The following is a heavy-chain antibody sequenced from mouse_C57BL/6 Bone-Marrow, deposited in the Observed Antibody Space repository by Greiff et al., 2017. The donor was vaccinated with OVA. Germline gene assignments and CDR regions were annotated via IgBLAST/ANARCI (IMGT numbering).Heavy chain of an antibody. Sequence: QVQLKQPGAELVKPGASVKLSCTASGYTFTSSWMHWVKQRPGRGLEWIGRIDPNSGGTKYHEKFKSKATLTVDNPSSTAYMQLISLTSEDSAFYYCARFYFDYWGQGTTLTVSS. J-gene: IGHJ2*01. CDR3: ARFYFDY. CDR1: GYTFTSSW. V-gene: IGHV1-72*01. CDR2: IDPNSGGT.